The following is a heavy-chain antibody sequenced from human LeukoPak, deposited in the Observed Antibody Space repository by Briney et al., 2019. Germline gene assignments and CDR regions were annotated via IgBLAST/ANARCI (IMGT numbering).Heavy chain of an antibody. CDR1: GFTFSRYA. J-gene: IGHJ4*02. Sequence: PGGSLRLSCAASGFTFSRYAMSWVRQAPGKGLEWVSAISGSGASTYYADSVKGRFTISRDNSENTLYLQINSLRAEDTAVYFCAKDRDAVTARGFDYWGQGTLVTVSS. V-gene: IGHV3-23*01. CDR3: AKDRDAVTARGFDY. D-gene: IGHD2-21*02. CDR2: ISGSGAST.